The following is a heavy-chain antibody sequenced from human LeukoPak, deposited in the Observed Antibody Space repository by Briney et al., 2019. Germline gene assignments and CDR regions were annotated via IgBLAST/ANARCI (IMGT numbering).Heavy chain of an antibody. D-gene: IGHD7-27*01. J-gene: IGHJ3*02. Sequence: GGSLRLSCAASGFTFSSYAMHWVRQAPGKGLEWVAVISYDGSNKYYADSVKGRFTISRDNSKNTLYLQMNSLRAEDTAVYYCAREWVVEAGEAFDIWGQGTMVTVSS. CDR1: GFTFSSYA. V-gene: IGHV3-30-3*01. CDR2: ISYDGSNK. CDR3: AREWVVEAGEAFDI.